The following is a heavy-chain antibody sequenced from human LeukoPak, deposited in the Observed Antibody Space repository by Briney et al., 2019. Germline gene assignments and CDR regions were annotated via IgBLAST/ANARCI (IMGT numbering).Heavy chain of an antibody. D-gene: IGHD3-22*01. V-gene: IGHV4-34*01. CDR1: GWSFSGYF. Sequence: SETLSLTCAVYGWSFSGYFWSWIRQPPGKGLEWVGEINHSGCNKYHPSLKTRVPISVDTSRSQYSLSLGSVTAAATAGYYCALLAPPEPPYYYDSSGFYMDYWGQGTVVTVSS. CDR2: INHSGCN. J-gene: IGHJ4*02. CDR3: ALLAPPEPPYYYDSSGFYMDY.